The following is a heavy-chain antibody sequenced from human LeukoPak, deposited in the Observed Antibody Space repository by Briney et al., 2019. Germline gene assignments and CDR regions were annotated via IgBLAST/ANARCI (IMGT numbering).Heavy chain of an antibody. Sequence: GGSLRLSCAASGFTFSSYGMHWVRQAPGKGLEWVAVIWYDGSNKYYADSVKGRFTISRDNSKNSLYLQMNSLRAEDTAVFYCARDQYDTWSRRGNFDSWGQGTLVIVSS. CDR1: GFTFSSYG. CDR2: IWYDGSNK. D-gene: IGHD3-3*01. CDR3: ARDQYDTWSRRGNFDS. J-gene: IGHJ4*02. V-gene: IGHV3-33*01.